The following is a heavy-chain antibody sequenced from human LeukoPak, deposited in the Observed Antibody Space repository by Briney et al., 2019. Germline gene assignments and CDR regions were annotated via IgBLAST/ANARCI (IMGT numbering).Heavy chain of an antibody. CDR2: ISSSSSYI. Sequence: GGSLRLSCAASGFTFSSYSTNWVRQAPGKGLEWVSSISSSSSYIYYADSMKGRFTISRDNAKNSLYLQMNSLRAEDTAVYYCARGADDCSSTSCYSLPFDYWGQGTLVTVSS. J-gene: IGHJ4*02. CDR1: GFTFSSYS. V-gene: IGHV3-21*01. D-gene: IGHD2-2*01. CDR3: ARGADDCSSTSCYSLPFDY.